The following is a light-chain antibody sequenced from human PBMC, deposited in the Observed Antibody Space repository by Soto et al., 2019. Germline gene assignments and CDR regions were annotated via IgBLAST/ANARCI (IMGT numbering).Light chain of an antibody. V-gene: IGKV3-20*01. CDR2: SAS. CDR3: HQYGNSPGT. J-gene: IGKJ1*01. Sequence: EIVLTQSPGPLSLSPGERATLSCRASQTINNNYIAWYQQKPVLSPRLLIYSASSRATGIPDRFSGSGSATDFTLTISELQPGDFAVYYWHQYGNSPGTFGQGTKVEIK. CDR1: QTINNNY.